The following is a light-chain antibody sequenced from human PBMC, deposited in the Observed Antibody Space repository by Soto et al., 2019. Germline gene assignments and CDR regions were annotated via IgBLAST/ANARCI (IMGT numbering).Light chain of an antibody. Sequence: DIQMTQSPSTLSASVGDRLTITCRASQSISSWLAWCQQKPGKAPKLLIYKASSLESGVPSRFSGSGSGTEFTLTISSLQPDDFATYYCQQYDSYPWTFGQGTKVEIK. CDR2: KAS. J-gene: IGKJ1*01. CDR3: QQYDSYPWT. V-gene: IGKV1-5*03. CDR1: QSISSW.